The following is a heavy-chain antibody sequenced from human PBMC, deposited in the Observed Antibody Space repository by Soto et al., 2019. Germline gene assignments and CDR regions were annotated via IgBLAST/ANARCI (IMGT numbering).Heavy chain of an antibody. Sequence: PSETLSLTCTVSGGSISSGTYHWTWIRQHPGKGLEWIGYIYYSGSTYYNPSLKSRVTISVDTSKNHFSLKLTSVTAADTAVYYCARPGGSGWFYFDSWGQGSQVTVSS. CDR1: GGSISSGTYH. V-gene: IGHV4-39*02. D-gene: IGHD6-13*01. CDR2: IYYSGST. J-gene: IGHJ4*02. CDR3: ARPGGSGWFYFDS.